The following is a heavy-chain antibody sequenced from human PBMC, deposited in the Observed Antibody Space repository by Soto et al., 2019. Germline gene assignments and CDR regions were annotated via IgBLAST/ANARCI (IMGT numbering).Heavy chain of an antibody. D-gene: IGHD6-19*01. J-gene: IGHJ4*02. CDR1: GHTLSDFS. Sequence: ASVKVSCKVSGHTLSDFSMHWVRQAPGRGLEWMGGFDPEDGDPIYAQNFQGRVTMTEDSSTDTAYMELSSLGSEDTAMYYCATDLLTAVAGEEGYWGQGTLVTVSS. CDR3: ATDLLTAVAGEEGY. CDR2: FDPEDGDP. V-gene: IGHV1-24*01.